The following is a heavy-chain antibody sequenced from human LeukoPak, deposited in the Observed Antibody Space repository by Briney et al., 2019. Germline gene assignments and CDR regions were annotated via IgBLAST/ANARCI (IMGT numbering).Heavy chain of an antibody. D-gene: IGHD2-2*01. CDR3: ARGEYCSSTSCYADN. CDR2: INPNSGGT. Sequence: ASVKVSCKASGYTSTDYYMHWVRQAPGQGLEWMGWINPNSGGTNYAQKFQGRVTMTRDTSISTAYMELSRLRSDDTAVYYCARGEYCSSTSCYADNWGQGALVTVSS. V-gene: IGHV1-2*02. J-gene: IGHJ4*02. CDR1: GYTSTDYY.